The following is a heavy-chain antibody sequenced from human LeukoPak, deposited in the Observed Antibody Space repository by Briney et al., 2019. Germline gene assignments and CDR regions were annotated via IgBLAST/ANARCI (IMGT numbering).Heavy chain of an antibody. Sequence: GGSLRLSCAASGFTFSDYYMSWIRQAPGKGLEWVSYISTSSSYTNYADSVKGRFTISRANAENSLYLQMNSLRAEDTAVYYCARGYSTVDYWGQGTLVTVSS. V-gene: IGHV3-11*03. CDR3: ARGYSTVDY. CDR2: ISTSSSYT. CDR1: GFTFSDYY. D-gene: IGHD1-26*01. J-gene: IGHJ4*02.